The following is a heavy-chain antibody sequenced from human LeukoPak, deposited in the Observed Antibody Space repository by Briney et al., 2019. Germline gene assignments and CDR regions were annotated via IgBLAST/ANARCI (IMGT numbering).Heavy chain of an antibody. CDR1: GYTFTAYY. Sequence: ASVKVSCKASGYTFTAYYIHWVRQAPGQGLEWMGWINPNSGGTKYAQKFQVRLTMTRDTSISTANMELSRLRSDDTAVYYCARERTTVVTLDYYYGMDVWGQGTTVTVSS. CDR2: INPNSGGT. V-gene: IGHV1-2*02. CDR3: ARERTTVVTLDYYYGMDV. J-gene: IGHJ6*02. D-gene: IGHD4-23*01.